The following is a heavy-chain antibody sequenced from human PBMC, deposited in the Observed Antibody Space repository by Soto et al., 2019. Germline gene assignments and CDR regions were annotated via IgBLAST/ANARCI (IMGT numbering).Heavy chain of an antibody. CDR1: GYSFTSYW. V-gene: IGHV5-51*01. CDR2: IYPGDSDT. J-gene: IGHJ5*02. CDR3: ARTAYYYDSSGQRGPWFDP. Sequence: GESLKISCKGSGYSFTSYWIGWVRQMPGKGLEWMGIIYPGDSDTRYSPSFQGQVTISADKSISTAYLQWSSLKASDTAMYYCARTAYYYDSSGQRGPWFDPWGQGTLVTVSS. D-gene: IGHD3-22*01.